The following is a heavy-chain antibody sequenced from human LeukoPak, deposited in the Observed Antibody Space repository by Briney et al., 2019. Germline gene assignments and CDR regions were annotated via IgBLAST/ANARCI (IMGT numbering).Heavy chain of an antibody. D-gene: IGHD4-23*01. CDR3: ARDFLFGGKSHDPKGIDS. CDR2: INTYTGNT. CDR1: GYTFVNYG. Sequence: PMASVKVSCKASGYTFVNYGFSWVRQAPGQGLEWMGWINTYTGNTNYSQNFQGRVTMTTDASTNTAYVELRSLRSDDTAVYYCARDFLFGGKSHDPKGIDSWGQGTLVTVSS. V-gene: IGHV1-18*01. J-gene: IGHJ4*02.